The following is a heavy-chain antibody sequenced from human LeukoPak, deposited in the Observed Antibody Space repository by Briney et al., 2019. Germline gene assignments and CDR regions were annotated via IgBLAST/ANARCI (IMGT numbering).Heavy chain of an antibody. J-gene: IGHJ4*02. Sequence: GGSLRLSCAASGFTFSSYSMNWVRQAPGKGLGWVSSITTRNNIFYADSVKGRFTISRDNALNSLYLQMNSLRADDTAVYYCATDPGSGDYWGQGTLVTVSS. D-gene: IGHD6-19*01. CDR1: GFTFSSYS. V-gene: IGHV3-21*01. CDR2: ITTRNNI. CDR3: ATDPGSGDY.